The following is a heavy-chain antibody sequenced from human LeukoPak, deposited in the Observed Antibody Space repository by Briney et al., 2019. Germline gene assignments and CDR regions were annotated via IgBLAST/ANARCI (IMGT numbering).Heavy chain of an antibody. V-gene: IGHV4-38-2*02. D-gene: IGHD4-11*01. J-gene: IGHJ3*02. Sequence: SETLSLTCTVSGYSISSGYYWGWIRQPPGRGLEWIGSIYHSGSAYYNPSLTSRVTMSVDTSKNQFSLKLTSVTAADTAVYYCARAPWAYGNYVHAFDIWGQGTMVAVSS. CDR2: IYHSGSA. CDR1: GYSISSGYY. CDR3: ARAPWAYGNYVHAFDI.